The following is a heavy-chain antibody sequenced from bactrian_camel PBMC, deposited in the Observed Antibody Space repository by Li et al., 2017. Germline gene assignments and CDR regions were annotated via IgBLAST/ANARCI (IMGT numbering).Heavy chain of an antibody. D-gene: IGHD2*01. CDR3: AALYGGSAYLSPCGY. CDR2: IASDGTT. CDR1: GFTRDDYD. J-gene: IGHJ6*01. V-gene: IGHV3S55*01. Sequence: HVQLVESGGGSVQAGGSLNLSCTASGFTRDDYDMGWYRQAPGKQREGVAVIASDGTTSYAESVKGRFAISQDNGKNTLYLQMNDLKPEDTAVYFCAALYGGSAYLSPCGYWGQGTQVTVS.